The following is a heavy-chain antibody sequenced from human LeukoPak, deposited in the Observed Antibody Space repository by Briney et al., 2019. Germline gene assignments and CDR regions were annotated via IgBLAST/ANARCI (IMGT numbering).Heavy chain of an antibody. CDR2: ISSISNYI. D-gene: IGHD1-1*01. CDR3: ARDWGNWDFDY. CDR1: GFTFNYHS. V-gene: IGHV3-21*01. Sequence: GGSLRLSCAASGFTFNYHSMNWVRQAPGKGLEWVSSISSISNYIYYADSVKGRFTISRDNVKKSLYLQMNSLRAEDTAVYYCARDWGNWDFDYWGQGTLVTVSS. J-gene: IGHJ4*02.